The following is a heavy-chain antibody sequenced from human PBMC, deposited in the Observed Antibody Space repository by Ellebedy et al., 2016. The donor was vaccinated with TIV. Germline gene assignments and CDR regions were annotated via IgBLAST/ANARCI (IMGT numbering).Heavy chain of an antibody. CDR3: ATDEYGSGSYPD. V-gene: IGHV1-2*02. D-gene: IGHD3-10*01. CDR1: GYTFIDYY. Sequence: AASVKVSCKASGYTFIDYYIHWVRQAPGQGLEWMGWINPNSGGRNYAQKFQGRVTMTSDTSITTAYMELSRLRSDDTAVYYCATDEYGSGSYPDWGQGTLVTVSS. J-gene: IGHJ4*02. CDR2: INPNSGGR.